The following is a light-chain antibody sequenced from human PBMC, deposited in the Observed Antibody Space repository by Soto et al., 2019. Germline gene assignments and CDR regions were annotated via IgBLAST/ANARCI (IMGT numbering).Light chain of an antibody. CDR2: GAS. CDR3: QQYNNLPLVT. J-gene: IGKJ1*01. CDR1: QSVSST. Sequence: EIVMTQSPATLSVSPGERATLSCRASQSVSSTLAWYQQKPGQAPRLLIYGASTRATGIPARFSGSGSGTEFTLTIRSLQSEDFAVYYCQQYNNLPLVTFGQGTKMEIK. V-gene: IGKV3-15*01.